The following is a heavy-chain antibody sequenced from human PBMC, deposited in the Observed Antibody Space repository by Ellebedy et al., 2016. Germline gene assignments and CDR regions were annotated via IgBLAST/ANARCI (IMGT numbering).Heavy chain of an antibody. Sequence: GESLKISCAASGFIFSNYAMSWVRRSPGRGLEWVANINEDGSKKYYAGSVKGRFTISRDNAKNSLYLQMNSLRAEDTAVYYCARAEGITILRGVMIYGMDVWGHGTTVTVSS. V-gene: IGHV3-7*03. D-gene: IGHD3-10*01. CDR1: GFIFSNYA. J-gene: IGHJ6*02. CDR3: ARAEGITILRGVMIYGMDV. CDR2: INEDGSKK.